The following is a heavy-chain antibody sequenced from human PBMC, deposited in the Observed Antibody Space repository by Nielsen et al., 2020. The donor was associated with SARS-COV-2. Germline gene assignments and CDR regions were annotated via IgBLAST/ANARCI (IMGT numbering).Heavy chain of an antibody. CDR3: ARDPGGMDV. J-gene: IGHJ6*02. D-gene: IGHD1-26*01. V-gene: IGHV3-74*01. CDR1: GFTFSSYW. Sequence: GESLKISCAASGFTFSSYWMHWVRQAPGKGLVWVSRINSDGSSTSYADSAKGRFTISRDNAKNTLYLQMNSLRAEDTAVYYCARDPGGMDVWGQGTTVTVSS. CDR2: INSDGSST.